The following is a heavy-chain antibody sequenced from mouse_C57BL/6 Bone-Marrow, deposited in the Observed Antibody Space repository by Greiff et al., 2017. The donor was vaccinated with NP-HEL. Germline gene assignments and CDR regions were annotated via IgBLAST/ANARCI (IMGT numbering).Heavy chain of an antibody. J-gene: IGHJ4*01. CDR2: IWSAGST. CDR3: ARNYGKDAMDY. D-gene: IGHD2-1*01. V-gene: IGHV2-2*02. Sequence: VKLVESGPGLVQPSQSLSITCIVSGFSLTNYGVHWVRQSPGKGLEWLGVIWSAGSTDYNADFISRLSIIKDNSKSQVFFKMNSLQPNDTAIYFCARNYGKDAMDYWGQGTSVTVSS. CDR1: GFSLTNYG.